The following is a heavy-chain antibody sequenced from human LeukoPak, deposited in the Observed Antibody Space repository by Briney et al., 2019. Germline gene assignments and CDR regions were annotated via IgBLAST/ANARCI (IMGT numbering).Heavy chain of an antibody. CDR1: GYTFTSYG. Sequence: ASVKVSCKASGYTFTSYGISWVRQAPGQGLEWMGWISAYNGNTNYAQKLQGRVTMTTDTSTSTAYMELRSLRSDDTAVYYCARAATVTTPRPDYYYYYGMDVWGQGTTVTVSS. CDR2: ISAYNGNT. CDR3: ARAATVTTPRPDYYYYYGMDV. J-gene: IGHJ6*02. D-gene: IGHD4-17*01. V-gene: IGHV1-18*01.